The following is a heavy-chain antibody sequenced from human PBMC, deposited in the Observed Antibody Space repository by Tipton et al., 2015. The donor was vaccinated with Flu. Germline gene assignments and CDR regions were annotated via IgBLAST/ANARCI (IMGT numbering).Heavy chain of an antibody. V-gene: IGHV4-38-2*01. J-gene: IGHJ6*02. D-gene: IGHD5-24*01. CDR2: VYHGGTT. CDR3: ARYVGGIQAATIYYYGMDV. Sequence: TLSLTCSVSGESMGINYYWGWIRQPPGEGLEWIGCVYHGGTTYYNPSLKSRVAISLDTFKNQFSLKLTSVTAADAAVYYCARYVGGIQAATIYYYGMDVWGQGTTVTVSS. CDR1: GESMGINYY.